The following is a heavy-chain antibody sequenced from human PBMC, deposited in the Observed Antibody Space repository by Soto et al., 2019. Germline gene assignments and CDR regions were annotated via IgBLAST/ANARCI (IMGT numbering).Heavy chain of an antibody. V-gene: IGHV3-15*01. CDR2: IKSKTDGGTT. CDR3: TTSQRSYDSSGYGYYYYGMDV. CDR1: GFTFSNAW. D-gene: IGHD3-22*01. J-gene: IGHJ6*02. Sequence: GSLRLSCAASGFTFSNAWMSWVRQAPGKGLEWVGRIKSKTDGGTTDYAAPVKGRFTISRDDSKNTLYLQMNSLKTEDTAVYYCTTSQRSYDSSGYGYYYYGMDVWGQGTTVTVSS.